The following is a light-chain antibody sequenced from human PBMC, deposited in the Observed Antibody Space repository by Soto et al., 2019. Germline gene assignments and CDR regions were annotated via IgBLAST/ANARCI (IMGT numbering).Light chain of an antibody. CDR2: DAS. CDR3: QQYENLPT. CDR1: QNINNY. J-gene: IGKJ5*01. Sequence: DIQMTHSPSSLSASLVDRVTITCQASQNINNYLNWYQQKPGRAPKLLIYDASNLEAGVPSRFRGSGSGTDFTFTISRLQPEDIATYYCQQYENLPTFGQGTRLEIK. V-gene: IGKV1-33*01.